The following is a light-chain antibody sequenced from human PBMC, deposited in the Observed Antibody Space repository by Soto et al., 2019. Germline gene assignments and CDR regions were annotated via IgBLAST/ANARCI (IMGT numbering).Light chain of an antibody. V-gene: IGLV2-18*02. CDR2: EVS. Sequence: SALTQPPSVSGSPGQSVTISCTGTSSDVGSYNRVSWYQQPPGTAPKLMIYEVSNRPSGVPDRFSGSKSGNPASLTISGLQAEDEADYSGTSYTSSTTYVSGTGTVVTAL. J-gene: IGLJ1*01. CDR3: TSYTSSTTYV. CDR1: SSDVGSYNR.